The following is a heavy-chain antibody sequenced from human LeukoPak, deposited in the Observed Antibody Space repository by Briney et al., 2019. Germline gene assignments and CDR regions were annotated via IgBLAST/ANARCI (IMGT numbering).Heavy chain of an antibody. D-gene: IGHD3-22*01. CDR2: IYYSGST. J-gene: IGHJ4*02. CDR3: ARDYYYYDSSGYSA. Sequence: SETLSLTCTVSGGSISSYYWSWIRQPPGKGLEWIGYIYYSGSTNYNPSLKSRVTISVDTSKNQFSLKLNSVTAADTAVYYCARDYYYYDSSGYSAWGQGTLVTVSS. CDR1: GGSISSYY. V-gene: IGHV4-59*12.